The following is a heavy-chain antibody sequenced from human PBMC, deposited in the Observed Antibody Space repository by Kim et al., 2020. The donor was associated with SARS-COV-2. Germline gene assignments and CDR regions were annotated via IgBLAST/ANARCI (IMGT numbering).Heavy chain of an antibody. CDR2: IIPIFGTA. Sequence: SVKVSCKASGGTFSSYAISWVRQAPGQGLEWMGGIIPIFGTANYAQKFQGRVTITADESTSTAYMELSSLRSEDTAVYYCASHGATTWDFDYWGQGTLVTVSS. J-gene: IGHJ4*02. D-gene: IGHD5-12*01. V-gene: IGHV1-69*13. CDR1: GGTFSSYA. CDR3: ASHGATTWDFDY.